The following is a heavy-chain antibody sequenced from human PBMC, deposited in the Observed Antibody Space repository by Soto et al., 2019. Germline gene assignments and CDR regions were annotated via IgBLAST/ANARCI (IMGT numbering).Heavy chain of an antibody. Sequence: GGSLRLSCVGSGFTFSAAAIHWVRQAPGQGLEWVGRIRSKTNNYVTAFSASVEGRFTLSRDDSRNTTYLEMQSLRVEDTAVYFCTASPYWGQGTLVTVSS. CDR3: TASPY. CDR2: IRSKTNNYVT. V-gene: IGHV3-73*01. J-gene: IGHJ1*01. CDR1: GFTFSAAA.